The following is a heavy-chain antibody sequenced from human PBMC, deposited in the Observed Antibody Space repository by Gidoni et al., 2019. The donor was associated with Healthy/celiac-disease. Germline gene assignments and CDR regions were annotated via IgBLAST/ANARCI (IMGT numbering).Heavy chain of an antibody. CDR2: IWYDGSNK. CDR3: ARDEGQWLVRWYFDY. D-gene: IGHD6-19*01. J-gene: IGHJ4*02. V-gene: IGHV3-33*01. Sequence: GKGLEWVAVIWYDGSNKYYADSVKGRFTISRDNSKNTLYLQMNSLRAEDTAVYYCARDEGQWLVRWYFDYWGQGTLVTVSS.